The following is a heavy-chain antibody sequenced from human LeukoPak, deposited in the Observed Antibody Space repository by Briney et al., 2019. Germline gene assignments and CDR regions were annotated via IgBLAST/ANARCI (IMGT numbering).Heavy chain of an antibody. Sequence: GGSLGLSCAASGFTFSTYWMSWVRQTPGKGLEWVANIKQDGSEKHYVDSVKGRFTISRDNAKNSLYLQMNSLRAEDTAVYYCARDSRAYSSDWDVDYWGQGTLVTVSS. D-gene: IGHD6-19*01. J-gene: IGHJ4*02. CDR1: GFTFSTYW. CDR2: IKQDGSEK. V-gene: IGHV3-7*01. CDR3: ARDSRAYSSDWDVDY.